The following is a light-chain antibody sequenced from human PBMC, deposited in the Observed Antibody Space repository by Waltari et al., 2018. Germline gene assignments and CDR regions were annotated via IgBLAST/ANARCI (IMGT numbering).Light chain of an antibody. CDR1: SSSIGSNF. Sequence: QSVLTQPPSASGTPGQRVTISCSGSSSSIGSNFVHWYQQLPGSPPQPLIYRNSVRPSGVSDRFSGSKSGTSASLAISGLRSEDEADYYCSSWDESLTGVLFGGGTRLTVL. CDR2: RNS. J-gene: IGLJ2*01. CDR3: SSWDESLTGVL. V-gene: IGLV1-47*01.